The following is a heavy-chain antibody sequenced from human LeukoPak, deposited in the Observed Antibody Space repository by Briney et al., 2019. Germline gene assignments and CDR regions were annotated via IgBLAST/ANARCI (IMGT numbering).Heavy chain of an antibody. V-gene: IGHV3-23*01. CDR2: ISGSGGST. CDR1: GFTFSSYA. Sequence: GGSLRLSCAASGFTFSSYAMSWVCQAPGKGLEWVSAISGSGGSTYYADSVKGRFTISRDNAKNSLYLQMNSLRAEDTAVYYCAREAGHILVVTAHFDYWGQGTLVTVSS. D-gene: IGHD2-21*02. CDR3: AREAGHILVVTAHFDY. J-gene: IGHJ4*02.